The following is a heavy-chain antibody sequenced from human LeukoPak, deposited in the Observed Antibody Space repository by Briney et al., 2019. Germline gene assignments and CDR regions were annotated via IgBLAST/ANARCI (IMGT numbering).Heavy chain of an antibody. V-gene: IGHV3-9*01. CDR3: AKGQGFSSGYNNDFDY. J-gene: IGHJ4*02. D-gene: IGHD3-22*01. CDR1: GFTFDDYA. CDR2: ISWNSGSI. Sequence: GGSLRLSCVASGFTFDDYAMHWVRQAPGKGLEWVSGISWNSGSIGYADSVKGRFTISRDNAKNSLYLQMNSLRAEDTALYYCAKGQGFSSGYNNDFDYWGQGTLVTVSS.